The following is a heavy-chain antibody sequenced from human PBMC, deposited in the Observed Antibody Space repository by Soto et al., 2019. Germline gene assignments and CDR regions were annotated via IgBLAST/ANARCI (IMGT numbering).Heavy chain of an antibody. V-gene: IGHV3-48*01. Sequence: EVQLVESGGGLVQPGGSLRLSCAASGFSFSNYAMDWVRQDPGKGLEWVSYISGSSSNIRYADSVKGRFTISRDNAKSSVYLHMNSLRADDTAVYYCARDPSRGSDWARYLDLWGRGTLVTVSA. CDR3: ARDPSRGSDWARYLDL. J-gene: IGHJ2*01. D-gene: IGHD1-26*01. CDR2: ISGSSSNI. CDR1: GFSFSNYA.